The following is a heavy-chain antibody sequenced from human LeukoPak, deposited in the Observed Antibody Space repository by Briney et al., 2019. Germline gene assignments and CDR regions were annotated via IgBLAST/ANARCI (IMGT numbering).Heavy chain of an antibody. Sequence: GGSLRLSCTASGFTFSNFAMNWVRQAPGKGLEWVSAISGGGSATFYAASVKGRFTISRDNRRNTLYLQMNSLRAEDTAVYSCARDHSGTQDYWGQGTLVTVSS. CDR2: ISGGGSAT. CDR1: GFTFSNFA. J-gene: IGHJ4*02. CDR3: ARDHSGTQDY. V-gene: IGHV3-23*01. D-gene: IGHD1-1*01.